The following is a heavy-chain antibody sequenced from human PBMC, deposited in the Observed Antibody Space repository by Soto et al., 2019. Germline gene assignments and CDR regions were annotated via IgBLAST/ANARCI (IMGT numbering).Heavy chain of an antibody. CDR3: ARHQTWGRGY. D-gene: IGHD3-16*01. J-gene: IGHJ4*02. CDR1: GFTFSSYE. CDR2: ISSSGSTI. Sequence: GGSLSLSWAASGFTFSSYEMNWVRQAPGKGLEWVSYISSSGSTIYYADSVRGRFTISRDNAKNSLYLQMNSLRAEDTAVYYCARHQTWGRGYWGQGTLVTVSS. V-gene: IGHV3-48*03.